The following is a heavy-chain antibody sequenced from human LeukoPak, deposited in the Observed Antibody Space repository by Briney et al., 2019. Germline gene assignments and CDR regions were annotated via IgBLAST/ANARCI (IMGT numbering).Heavy chain of an antibody. D-gene: IGHD3-3*01. J-gene: IGHJ5*02. V-gene: IGHV1-2*02. CDR3: ARDLASGYDFWSGNNWFDP. CDR2: INPNSGGT. CDR1: GYTFTGYY. Sequence: GASAKVSCKASGYTFTGYYMHWVRQAPGQGLEWMGWINPNSGGTNYAQKFQGRVTMTRDTSISTAYMELSRLRSDDTAVYYCARDLASGYDFWSGNNWFDPWGQGTLVTVSS.